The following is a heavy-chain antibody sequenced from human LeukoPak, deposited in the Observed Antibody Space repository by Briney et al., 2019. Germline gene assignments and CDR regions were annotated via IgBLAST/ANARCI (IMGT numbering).Heavy chain of an antibody. CDR2: INPNSGGT. CDR1: GYTFTGYY. CDR3: ARDRRLRQLARGLDP. J-gene: IGHJ5*02. Sequence: ASVKVSCKASGYTFTGYYMHWVRQAPGQGLEWMGWINPNSGGTSYAQKFQGRVTMTRDTSISTAYMELSRLRSDDTAVYYCARDRRLRQLARGLDPWGQGTLVTVSS. V-gene: IGHV1-2*02. D-gene: IGHD6-6*01.